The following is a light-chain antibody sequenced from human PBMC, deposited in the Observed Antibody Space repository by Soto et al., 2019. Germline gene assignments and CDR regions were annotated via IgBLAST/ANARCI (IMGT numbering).Light chain of an antibody. CDR2: EVS. CDR1: SSDVGGYNY. CDR3: SSYTRRSTSYV. J-gene: IGLJ1*01. V-gene: IGLV2-14*01. Sequence: QSVLTQPASVSGSPGQSITISCTGTSSDVGGYNYVSWYQQHPGKAPKLMIYEVSNRPSRVSNRFSGSKSGNTASLTISGLQAEDEADYYCSSYTRRSTSYVFGTGTKVNGL.